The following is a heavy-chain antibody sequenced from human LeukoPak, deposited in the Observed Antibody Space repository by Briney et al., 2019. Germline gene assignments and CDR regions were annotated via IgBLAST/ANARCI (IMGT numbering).Heavy chain of an antibody. V-gene: IGHV4-38-2*01. Sequence: SETLSLTCGVSGYSISSGYYWGWIRQPPGKGLEWIGSIYHSGSTYYNPSLKSRVTISVDTSKNQFSLKLSSVTAADTAVYYCASYYCSSTSCRNWFDPWGPGTLVTVSS. D-gene: IGHD2-2*01. J-gene: IGHJ5*02. CDR3: ASYYCSSTSCRNWFDP. CDR1: GYSISSGYY. CDR2: IYHSGST.